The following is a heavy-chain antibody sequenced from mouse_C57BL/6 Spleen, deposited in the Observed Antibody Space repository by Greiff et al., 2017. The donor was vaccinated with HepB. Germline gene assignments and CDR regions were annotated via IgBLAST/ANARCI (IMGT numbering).Heavy chain of an antibody. J-gene: IGHJ2*01. Sequence: VKLQQPGAELVKPGASVKLSCKASGYTFTSYWMHWVKQRPGQGLEWIGMIHPNSGSTNYNEKFKSKATLTVDKSSSTDYMQLSSLTSEDSAVYYCARGIYYGNSKYYFDYWGQGTTRTVSS. CDR1: GYTFTSYW. CDR2: IHPNSGST. V-gene: IGHV1-64*01. CDR3: ARGIYYGNSKYYFDY. D-gene: IGHD2-1*01.